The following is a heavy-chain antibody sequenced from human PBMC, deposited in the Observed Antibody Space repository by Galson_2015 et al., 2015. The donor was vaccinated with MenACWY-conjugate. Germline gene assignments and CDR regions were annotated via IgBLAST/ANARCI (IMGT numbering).Heavy chain of an antibody. CDR3: VRVGKGTVDY. D-gene: IGHD1-1*01. V-gene: IGHV4-59*01. CDR1: GGSIRGYY. CDR2: ISYSGST. J-gene: IGHJ4*02. Sequence: SETLSLTCTVCGGSIRGYYWGWIRQPPAQGLEWIVYISYSGSTNYHPTLKSRVTISLITFKNQFSVKLTSVTAADTAVYYCVRVGKGTVDYWGQETLVTVSS.